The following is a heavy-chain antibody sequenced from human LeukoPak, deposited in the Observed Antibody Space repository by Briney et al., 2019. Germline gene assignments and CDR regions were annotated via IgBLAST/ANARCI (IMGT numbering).Heavy chain of an antibody. Sequence: PSQTLSLTCAVSGGSISSGGYSWSWIRQPPGTGLEWIGYIYHSGSTYYNPSLKSRVTISVDRSKNQFSLKLSSVTAADTAVYYCARENSSGFFDYWGQGTLVTVSS. CDR1: GGSISSGGYS. V-gene: IGHV4-30-2*01. D-gene: IGHD3-22*01. J-gene: IGHJ4*02. CDR3: ARENSSGFFDY. CDR2: IYHSGST.